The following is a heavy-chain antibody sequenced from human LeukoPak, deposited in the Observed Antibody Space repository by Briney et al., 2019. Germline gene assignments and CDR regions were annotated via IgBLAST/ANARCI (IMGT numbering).Heavy chain of an antibody. V-gene: IGHV3-48*01. CDR1: GFTFSSYS. J-gene: IGHJ6*03. CDR2: ISSSSSTI. Sequence: GGSLRLSCAASGFTFSSYSMNWVRQAPGKGLEWVSYISSSSSTIYYADSVKGRFTISRDNAKNSLYLQMNSLRAEDTAVYYCARGVDSMVRGVNLHMEVWGRGTTVTVSS. D-gene: IGHD3-10*01. CDR3: ARGVDSMVRGVNLHMEV.